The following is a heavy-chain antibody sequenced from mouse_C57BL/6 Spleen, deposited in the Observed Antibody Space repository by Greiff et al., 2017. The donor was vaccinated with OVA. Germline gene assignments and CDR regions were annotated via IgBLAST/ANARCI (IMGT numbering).Heavy chain of an antibody. J-gene: IGHJ4*01. Sequence: EVKLVESGGGLVKPGGSLKLSCAASGFTFRDYGMHWVRQAPEKGLEWVAYISSGSSTIYYADTVKGRFTISRDNAKNTLFLQMTSLRSEDTAMYYCARSTMITDYAMDYWGQGTSVTVSS. D-gene: IGHD2-4*01. CDR1: GFTFRDYG. CDR2: ISSGSSTI. V-gene: IGHV5-17*01. CDR3: ARSTMITDYAMDY.